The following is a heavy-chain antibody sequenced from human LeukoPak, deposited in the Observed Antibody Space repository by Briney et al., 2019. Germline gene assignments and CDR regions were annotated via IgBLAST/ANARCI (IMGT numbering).Heavy chain of an antibody. CDR1: GYTFTSYD. Sequence: ASVKVSCKASGYTFTSYDINWVRQATGQGLEWMGWMNPNSGNTGYAQKFQGRVTITRNTSISTAYMELSSLRAEDTAVYYCARESGSVTSEVDFDYWGQGTLVTVSS. CDR2: MNPNSGNT. J-gene: IGHJ4*02. D-gene: IGHD4-17*01. V-gene: IGHV1-8*03. CDR3: ARESGSVTSEVDFDY.